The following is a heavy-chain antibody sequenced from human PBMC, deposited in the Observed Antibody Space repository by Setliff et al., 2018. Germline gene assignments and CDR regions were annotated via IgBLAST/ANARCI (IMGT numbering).Heavy chain of an antibody. CDR2: INSDGSNI. Sequence: GGSLRLSCAASGFTFSSYWMHWVRQVPGKGLVWVSRINSDGSNIRYADSVKGRFTISRDNAKNTLYLQMNSLRAEDTAVYYCARDPPWELRYFDLWGRGTLVTVSS. CDR1: GFTFSSYW. CDR3: ARDPPWELRYFDL. J-gene: IGHJ2*01. D-gene: IGHD1-26*01. V-gene: IGHV3-74*01.